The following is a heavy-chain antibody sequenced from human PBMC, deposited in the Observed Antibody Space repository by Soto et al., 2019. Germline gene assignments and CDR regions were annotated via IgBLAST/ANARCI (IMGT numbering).Heavy chain of an antibody. J-gene: IGHJ4*02. CDR2: TYYRSKWLS. V-gene: IGHV6-1*01. D-gene: IGHD3-10*01. CDR3: ARGGLRDFDN. CDR1: GDSVSGNRAS. Sequence: SQTLSLTCVVSGDSVSGNRASWNWIRQSPSRGLEFLGRTYYRSKWLSDYAESVKGRISIIPDTSANQFSLQLNSVTPEDSAVYYCARGGLRDFDNWGQGTLVTVSS.